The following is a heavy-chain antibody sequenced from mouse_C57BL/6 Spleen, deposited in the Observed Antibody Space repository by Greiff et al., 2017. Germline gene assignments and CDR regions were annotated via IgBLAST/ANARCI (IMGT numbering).Heavy chain of an antibody. Sequence: EVQVVESGGGLVKPGGSLKLSCAASGFTFSDYGMHWVRQAPEKGLEWVAYISSGSSTIYYADTVKGRFTISRDNAKNTLFLQMTSLRSEDTAMYYCARPTMVTGHAMDYWGQGTSVTVSS. D-gene: IGHD2-9*01. CDR3: ARPTMVTGHAMDY. V-gene: IGHV5-17*01. CDR1: GFTFSDYG. J-gene: IGHJ4*01. CDR2: ISSGSSTI.